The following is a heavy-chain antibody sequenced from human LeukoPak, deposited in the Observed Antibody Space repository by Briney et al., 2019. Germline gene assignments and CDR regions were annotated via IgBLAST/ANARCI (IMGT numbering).Heavy chain of an antibody. D-gene: IGHD3/OR15-3a*01. Sequence: GGSLRLSCAASGFTVSSNYMSWVRQAPGKGLEWVSVIYSGGSTYYADSVKGRFTISRDNSKNTLYLQMNSLRAEDTAVYYCARVDVEGYYLDYWGQGTLVTVSS. CDR3: ARVDVEGYYLDY. J-gene: IGHJ4*02. V-gene: IGHV3-53*01. CDR1: GFTVSSNY. CDR2: IYSGGST.